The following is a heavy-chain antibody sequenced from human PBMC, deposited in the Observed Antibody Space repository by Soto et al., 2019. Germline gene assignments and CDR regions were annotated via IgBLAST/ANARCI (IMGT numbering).Heavy chain of an antibody. Sequence: EVQLVESGGGLVQPGRSLRLSCAASGFTFENYGMHWVRQGPGKGLEWVSGISWNSGYIGYADSVKGRFTISRDNAKNSPYLQMNRLRAEDTVLYYCAKDGNIVVAPVAPVAGHDDTDVWGKGTRVTGSS. V-gene: IGHV3-9*01. CDR1: GFTFENYG. J-gene: IGHJ6*03. CDR2: ISWNSGYI. CDR3: AKDGNIVVAPVAPVAGHDDTDV. D-gene: IGHD2-2*01.